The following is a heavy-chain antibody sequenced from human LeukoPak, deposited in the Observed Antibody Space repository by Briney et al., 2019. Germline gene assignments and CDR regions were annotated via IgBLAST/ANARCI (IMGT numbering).Heavy chain of an antibody. CDR3: AKPTAGSPTAAGLDY. CDR2: ISFSGSRV. Sequence: AGGSLRLSCAAPGFPLRSFGRNWVGQPPGKGLEWVPYISFSGSRVHYADSVKGRFTISRDNLKTTLFLQMNSLRPEDTAVYYCAKPTAGSPTAAGLDYWGQGTLVTVSS. CDR1: GFPLRSFG. J-gene: IGHJ4*02. D-gene: IGHD4-17*01. V-gene: IGHV3-30*02.